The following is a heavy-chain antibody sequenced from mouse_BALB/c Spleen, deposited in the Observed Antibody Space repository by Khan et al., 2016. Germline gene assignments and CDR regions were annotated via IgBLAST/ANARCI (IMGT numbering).Heavy chain of an antibody. CDR1: GYTFTSYW. D-gene: IGHD1-1*01. CDR2: TNPTNGRT. Sequence: QVQLQQPGAELVKAGASVKMSCTASGYTFTSYWMHWVKQRLGQGLEWFAETNPTNGRTYYNEKFKSKATLTVDKSSSTAYMLLSGPKFEDSAVYYGARIKKIVATYFDDWGQGTTLTVSS. CDR3: ARIKKIVATYFDD. J-gene: IGHJ2*01. V-gene: IGHV1S81*02.